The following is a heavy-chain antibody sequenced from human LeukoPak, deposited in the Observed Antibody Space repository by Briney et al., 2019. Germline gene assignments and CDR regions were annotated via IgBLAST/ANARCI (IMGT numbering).Heavy chain of an antibody. CDR1: GGSISSGSYY. D-gene: IGHD6-13*01. CDR3: ARDMYGYSSRTYYFDY. CDR2: IYTSGST. J-gene: IGHJ4*02. V-gene: IGHV4-61*02. Sequence: SETLSLTSTVSGGSISSGSYYCRWLRQPAGTGLEWIGRIYTSGSTNYNPSLKSRVTISVDTSKNQFSLKLSSVTAADTAVYYCARDMYGYSSRTYYFDYWGQGTLVTVSS.